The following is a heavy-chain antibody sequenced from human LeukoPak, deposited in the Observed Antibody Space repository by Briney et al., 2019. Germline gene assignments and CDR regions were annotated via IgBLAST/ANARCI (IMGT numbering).Heavy chain of an antibody. CDR3: ARDGYCSSTSCYGYFDL. D-gene: IGHD2-2*01. J-gene: IGHJ2*01. Sequence: RGESLKISCKGSGYSFTSYWIGWVRQMPGKGLEWMGIIYPGDSDTRYSPSFQGQVTISADKSISTAYLQWSSLKASDTAMYYCARDGYCSSTSCYGYFDLWGRGTLVTVSS. CDR1: GYSFTSYW. V-gene: IGHV5-51*01. CDR2: IYPGDSDT.